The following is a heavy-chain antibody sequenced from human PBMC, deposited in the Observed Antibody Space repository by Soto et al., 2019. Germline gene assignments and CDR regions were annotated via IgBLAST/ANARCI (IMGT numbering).Heavy chain of an antibody. CDR3: ARSVEILQTFDS. V-gene: IGHV3-21*01. J-gene: IGHJ4*02. CDR2: ISGSSSYI. Sequence: PGGSLRLSCVVSGVSFSDYSMNWVRQAPGKGLEWVALISGSSSYIYYADSVKGRFTISRDNDKNSLFLQMDSRRVEDTAVYYCARSVEILQTFDSWGQGTLVTVSS. CDR1: GVSFSDYS. D-gene: IGHD1-26*01.